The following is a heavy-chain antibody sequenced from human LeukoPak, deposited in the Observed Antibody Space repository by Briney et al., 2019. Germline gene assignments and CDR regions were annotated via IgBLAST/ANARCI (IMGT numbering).Heavy chain of an antibody. D-gene: IGHD1-26*01. CDR1: GFTFSSYE. CDR3: ARDGGATSPQTDAFDI. CDR2: ISSSGSTI. J-gene: IGHJ3*02. Sequence: PGGSLRLSGAASGFTFSSYEMNWVRQAPGKGLEWVSYISSSGSTIYYADSVKGRFTISRDNAKNSLYLQMNSLRAEDTAVYYCARDGGATSPQTDAFDIWGQGTMVTVSS. V-gene: IGHV3-48*03.